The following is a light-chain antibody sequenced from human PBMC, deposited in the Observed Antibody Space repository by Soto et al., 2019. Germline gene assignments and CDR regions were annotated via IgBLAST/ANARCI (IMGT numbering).Light chain of an antibody. V-gene: IGKV3-15*01. CDR2: AAS. Sequence: ELVLTQSPATLSVSPGERVTLSCRASQSVGSNLAWVQQKPGQAPRLLMYAASTRPTSIAARFSGSGSGTDFILTITSLQSEDSGVFYCQQYYHWPRTFGQGTKVDIK. CDR3: QQYYHWPRT. CDR1: QSVGSN. J-gene: IGKJ1*01.